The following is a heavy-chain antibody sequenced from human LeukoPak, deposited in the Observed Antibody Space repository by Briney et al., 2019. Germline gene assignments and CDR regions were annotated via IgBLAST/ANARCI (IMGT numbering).Heavy chain of an antibody. Sequence: GRSLRLSCAASGFTFDDYAMHWVRQAPGKGLDWVSGISWNSGSIGYADSVKGRFTISRDNAKNSLYLQMNSLRAEDTALYYCAKAPKWLGEFDYWGQGTLVTVSS. CDR1: GFTFDDYA. J-gene: IGHJ4*02. CDR3: AKAPKWLGEFDY. V-gene: IGHV3-9*01. D-gene: IGHD6-19*01. CDR2: ISWNSGSI.